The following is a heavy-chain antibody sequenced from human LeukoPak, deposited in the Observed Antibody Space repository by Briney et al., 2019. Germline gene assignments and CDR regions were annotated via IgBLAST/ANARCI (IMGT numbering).Heavy chain of an antibody. D-gene: IGHD2-2*02. CDR2: ISAYNGNT. CDR3: ARSSIVVVPAAILYYYYYMDV. J-gene: IGHJ6*03. V-gene: IGHV1-18*01. Sequence: ASVKVSCKASGYTFTSYGISWVRQAPGQGLEWMGWISAYNGNTNYAQKLQGRVTMTTDTSTSTAYMELRSLRSEDTAVYYCARSSIVVVPAAILYYYYYMDVWGKGTTVTVSS. CDR1: GYTFTSYG.